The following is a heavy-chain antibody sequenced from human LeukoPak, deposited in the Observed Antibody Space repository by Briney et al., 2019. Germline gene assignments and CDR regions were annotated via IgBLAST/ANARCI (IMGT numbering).Heavy chain of an antibody. CDR1: EFTFRSYS. CDR3: ARAGYSYGPRGFDY. Sequence: PGGSLRLSCAASEFTFRSYSMNWVRQDPGRGREECSSISSSSTYIYYADSVKGRFTISRDNAKNSLYLQMNSLRAEDTAVYYCARAGYSYGPRGFDYWGQGTLVTVSS. J-gene: IGHJ4*02. CDR2: ISSSSTYI. V-gene: IGHV3-21*01. D-gene: IGHD5-18*01.